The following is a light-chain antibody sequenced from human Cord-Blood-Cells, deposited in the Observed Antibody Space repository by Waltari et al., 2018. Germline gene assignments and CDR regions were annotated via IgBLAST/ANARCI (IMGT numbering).Light chain of an antibody. CDR1: SRELGVYNL. Sequence: SALPPPASVSGSPEHSTPTPSTETSRELGVYNLVSWYQQHPGKAPKLMIYEVSKRPSGVSNRFSGSKSGNTASLTISGLQAEDEADYYCCSYAGSSTFVFGTGTKVTVL. V-gene: IGLV2-23*02. CDR3: CSYAGSSTFV. J-gene: IGLJ1*01. CDR2: EVS.